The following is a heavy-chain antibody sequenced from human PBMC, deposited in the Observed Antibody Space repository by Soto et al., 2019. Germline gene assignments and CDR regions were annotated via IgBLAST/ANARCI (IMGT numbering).Heavy chain of an antibody. CDR1: GCTFSSYA. V-gene: IGHV1-3*01. J-gene: IGHJ4*02. Sequence: ASVKVSCKASGCTFSSYAMHWVRQAPGQRLEWMGWINAGNGNTKYSQKFQGRVTITRDTSASTAYMELSSLRSEDTAVYYCARVIDYGDYWFDYWGQGTLVTVSS. CDR2: INAGNGNT. D-gene: IGHD4-17*01. CDR3: ARVIDYGDYWFDY.